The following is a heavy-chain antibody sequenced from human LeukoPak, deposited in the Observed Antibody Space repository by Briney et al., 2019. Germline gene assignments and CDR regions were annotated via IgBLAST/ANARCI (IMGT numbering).Heavy chain of an antibody. V-gene: IGHV1-2*02. CDR1: GYTFTGYY. J-gene: IGHJ5*02. D-gene: IGHD2-15*01. CDR2: INPNSGGT. CDR3: ARVAVVGYNWFDP. Sequence: ASVKVSCKASGYTFTGYYMHWVRQAPGQGLEWMGWINPNSGGTNYAQKFQGRVTMTRDTSISTVYMELSRLRSDDTAVYYCARVAVVGYNWFDPWGQGTLVTVSS.